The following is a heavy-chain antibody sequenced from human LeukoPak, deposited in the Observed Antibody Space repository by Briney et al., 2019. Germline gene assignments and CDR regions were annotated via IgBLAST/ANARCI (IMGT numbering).Heavy chain of an antibody. CDR2: ISGYNGNT. J-gene: IGHJ4*02. D-gene: IGHD6-19*01. Sequence: GPVKVSCKASGGTFSSYAISWVRQAPGQGLEWMGWISGYNGNTNYAQKVQGRVTMTTDTSTSTAYMELRSLRSDDTAVYYCARVTAAGHIPFEYWGQGTLVTVSS. V-gene: IGHV1-18*01. CDR1: GGTFSSYA. CDR3: ARVTAAGHIPFEY.